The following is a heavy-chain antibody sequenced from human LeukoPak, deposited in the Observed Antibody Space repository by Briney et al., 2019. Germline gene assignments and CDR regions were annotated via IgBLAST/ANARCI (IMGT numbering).Heavy chain of an antibody. Sequence: SVKVSCKASGGTFSSYAISWVRQAPGQGLEWMGGIIPIFGTANYAQKFQGRVTITADESTSTAYMELSSLRSEDTAAYYCAGRDGPGSNDLDYWGQGTLVTVSS. D-gene: IGHD3-10*01. J-gene: IGHJ4*02. CDR1: GGTFSSYA. CDR2: IIPIFGTA. V-gene: IGHV1-69*13. CDR3: AGRDGPGSNDLDY.